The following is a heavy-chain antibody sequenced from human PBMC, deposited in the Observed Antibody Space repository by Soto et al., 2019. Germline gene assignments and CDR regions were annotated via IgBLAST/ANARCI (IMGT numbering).Heavy chain of an antibody. V-gene: IGHV3-23*01. CDR3: AKSYDSSSYYFDY. D-gene: IGHD6-6*01. J-gene: IGHJ4*02. CDR2: ISGSGGST. Sequence: GGSLRLSCAASGFTFSSYAMSWVRQAPGEGLEWVSAISGSGGSTYYADSVKGRFTISRDNSKNTLYLQMNSLRAEDTAVYYCAKSYDSSSYYFDYWGQGTLVTVSS. CDR1: GFTFSSYA.